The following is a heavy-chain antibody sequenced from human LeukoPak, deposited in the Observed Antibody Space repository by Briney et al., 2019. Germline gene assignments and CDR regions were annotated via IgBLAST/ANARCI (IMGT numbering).Heavy chain of an antibody. D-gene: IGHD3-10*01. J-gene: IGHJ5*02. CDR1: GFTFSSYG. Sequence: GGSLRLSCAASGFTFSSYGMHWVRQAPGKGLEWVAVISYDGSNKYYADSVKGRFTISRDNSKNTLYLQMNSLRAEDTAVYYCANQFGELLPVGFDPWGQGTLVTVSS. V-gene: IGHV3-30*18. CDR2: ISYDGSNK. CDR3: ANQFGELLPVGFDP.